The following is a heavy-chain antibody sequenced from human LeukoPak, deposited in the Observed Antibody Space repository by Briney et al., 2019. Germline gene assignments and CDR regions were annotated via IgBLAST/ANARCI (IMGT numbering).Heavy chain of an antibody. CDR2: ISSSSSTI. V-gene: IGHV3-48*01. D-gene: IGHD2-8*01. Sequence: PGGSLRLSCAASGFTFSSYSMNWVRQAPGKGLEWVSYISSSSSTIYYADSVKGRFTISRDNAKNSLYLQMNSLRAEDTAVYYCARAQGGYCTNGVCHDKGGFDYWGQGTLVTVSS. CDR3: ARAQGGYCTNGVCHDKGGFDY. J-gene: IGHJ4*02. CDR1: GFTFSSYS.